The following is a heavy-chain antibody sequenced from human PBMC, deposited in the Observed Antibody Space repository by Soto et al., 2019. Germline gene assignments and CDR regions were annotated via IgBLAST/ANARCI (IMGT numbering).Heavy chain of an antibody. CDR1: GFTFSFYA. Sequence: QVQLVESGGDVVQPGRSLRLSCAASGFTFSFYAMHWVRQAPGKGLEWVAVISYNGRNKHYVDSVKRRFTISRDNSQDTLYLQMDSLRPDDTAVYYCARQAKIGDRSQFYFDSWGQGTLVTVSS. J-gene: IGHJ4*02. V-gene: IGHV3-30*04. CDR3: ARQAKIGDRSQFYFDS. D-gene: IGHD3-16*01. CDR2: ISYNGRNK.